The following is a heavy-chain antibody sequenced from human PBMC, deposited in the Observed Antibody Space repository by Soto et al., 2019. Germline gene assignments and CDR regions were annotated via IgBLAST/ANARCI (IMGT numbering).Heavy chain of an antibody. CDR3: ARDWGYSSNFNWFDP. Sequence: GGSLRLSCAASGFTFSKYSMNWVRQAPGKGLEWVSYISDSSDSMYYADSVKGRFTISRDNAKNSLYLQMNSLTVEDTAVYTCARDWGYSSNFNWFDPWGQGALVTVSS. J-gene: IGHJ5*01. CDR2: ISDSSDSM. CDR1: GFTFSKYS. D-gene: IGHD6-13*01. V-gene: IGHV3-48*01.